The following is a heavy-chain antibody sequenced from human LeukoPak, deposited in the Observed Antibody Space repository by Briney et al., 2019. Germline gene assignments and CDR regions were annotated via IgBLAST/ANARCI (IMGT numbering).Heavy chain of an antibody. V-gene: IGHV1-8*03. CDR2: MNPNSGNT. CDR1: GYTFTGYD. D-gene: IGHD3-3*01. J-gene: IGHJ3*02. Sequence: ASVKVSCKAPGYTFTGYDINWVRQATGQGLEWMGWMNPNSGNTGYAQKFQGRVTITRNTSISTAYMELSSLRSEDTAVYYCARGNEWLFDAFDIWGQGTMVTVSS. CDR3: ARGNEWLFDAFDI.